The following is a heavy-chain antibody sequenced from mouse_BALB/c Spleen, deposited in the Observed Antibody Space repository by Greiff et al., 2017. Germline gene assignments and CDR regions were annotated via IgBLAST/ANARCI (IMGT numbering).Heavy chain of an antibody. D-gene: IGHD1-2*01. CDR1: GYAFTNYL. V-gene: IGHV1-54*01. CDR2: INPGSGGT. Sequence: VKLMESGAELVRPGTSVKVSCKASGYAFTNYLIEWVKQRPGQGLEWIGVINPGSGGTNYNEKFKGKATLTADKSSSTAYMQLSSLTSDDSAVYFCARSGYYGYVAWFAYWGQGTLVTVSA. J-gene: IGHJ3*01. CDR3: ARSGYYGYVAWFAY.